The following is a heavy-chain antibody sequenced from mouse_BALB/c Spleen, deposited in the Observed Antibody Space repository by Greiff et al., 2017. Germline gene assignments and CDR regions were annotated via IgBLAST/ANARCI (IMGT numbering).Heavy chain of an antibody. CDR3: ARSMGWLLPWFAY. J-gene: IGHJ3*01. CDR1: GFSLTSYG. Sequence: VQLQESGPGLVQPSQSLSITCTVSGFSLTSYGVHWVRQSPGKGLEWLGVIWSGGSTDYNAAFISRLSISKDNSKSQVFFKMNSLQANDTAIYYCARSMGWLLPWFAYWGQGTLVTVSA. CDR2: IWSGGST. V-gene: IGHV2-2*02. D-gene: IGHD2-3*01.